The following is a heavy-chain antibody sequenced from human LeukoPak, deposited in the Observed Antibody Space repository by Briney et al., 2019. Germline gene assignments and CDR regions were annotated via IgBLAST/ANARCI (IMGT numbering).Heavy chain of an antibody. V-gene: IGHV4-30-2*01. J-gene: IGHJ4*02. CDR1: GGSISSGGYY. Sequence: PSETLSLTCTVSGGSISSGGYYWSWIRQPPGKGLEWIGYIYHSGSTYYNPSLKSRVTISVDRSKNQFSLKLSSVTAADTAVYYCARHSSDWGPSTLDYWGQGTLVTVSS. CDR2: IYHSGST. D-gene: IGHD6-19*01. CDR3: ARHSSDWGPSTLDY.